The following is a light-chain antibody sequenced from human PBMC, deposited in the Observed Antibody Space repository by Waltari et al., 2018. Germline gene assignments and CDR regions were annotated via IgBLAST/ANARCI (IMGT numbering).Light chain of an antibody. J-gene: IGKJ2*01. Sequence: EAMMTQSPATLSVSPGDRAPLSCRASQSVSNNVAWFQQKPGQAPSLLIYDAPTRATGVPARFSGSGSGTEFTLTISSLQTEDFAVYYCQQYNNWPLYTFGQGTKLEIK. V-gene: IGKV3-15*01. CDR2: DAP. CDR1: QSVSNN. CDR3: QQYNNWPLYT.